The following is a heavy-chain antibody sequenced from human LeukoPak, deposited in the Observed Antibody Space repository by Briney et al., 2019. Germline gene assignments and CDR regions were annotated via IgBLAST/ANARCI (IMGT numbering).Heavy chain of an antibody. CDR1: GFSLSTGGMC. Sequence: SGPTLVNPTQTLTLTCTFSGFSLSTGGMCVSWIRQPPGKALEWLARFDWDDDKFYSTSLKTRLTISKDTSKNQVVLTMTNMDPVDTATYYCARYQLRNWFDPWGQGALVTVSS. J-gene: IGHJ5*02. CDR2: FDWDDDK. D-gene: IGHD2-2*01. CDR3: ARYQLRNWFDP. V-gene: IGHV2-70*17.